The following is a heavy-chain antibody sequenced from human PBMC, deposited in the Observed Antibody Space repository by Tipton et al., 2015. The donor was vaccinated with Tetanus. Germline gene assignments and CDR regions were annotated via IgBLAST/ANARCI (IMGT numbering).Heavy chain of an antibody. CDR3: ARGPRNIVVVPAAPPSRFDY. D-gene: IGHD2-2*01. CDR2: INHSGST. Sequence: TLSLTCAVYGGSFSGYYWSWIRQPPGKGLEWIGEINHSGSTNYNPSLKSRVTISVDTSKNQFSLKLSSVTAADTAVYYCARGPRNIVVVPAAPPSRFDYWGQGTLVTVSS. CDR1: GGSFSGYY. J-gene: IGHJ4*02. V-gene: IGHV4-34*01.